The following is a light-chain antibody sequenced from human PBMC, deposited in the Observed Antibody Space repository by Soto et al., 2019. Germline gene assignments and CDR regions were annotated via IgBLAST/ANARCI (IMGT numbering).Light chain of an antibody. J-gene: IGKJ1*01. V-gene: IGKV1-5*03. CDR2: KAS. CDR1: QSISDW. CDR3: QQYNSYSRT. Sequence: DIQMTQSPSTLSASVGDRVTITCRASQSISDWLAWYQQKPGKAPKLLIYKASSLESGVPSRFSGSGSGTDFNLPISSLQPDDFATYYCQQYNSYSRTFGQGTKVEV.